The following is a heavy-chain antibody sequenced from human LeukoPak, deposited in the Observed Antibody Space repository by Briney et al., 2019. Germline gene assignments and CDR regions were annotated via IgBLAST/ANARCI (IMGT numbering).Heavy chain of an antibody. CDR1: GFTFSSYA. J-gene: IGHJ4*02. V-gene: IGHV3-23*01. Sequence: GGSLRLSCAASGFTFSSYAMSWVRQAPGKGLEWVSAISGSGDSAYYADSVKGRFTIPRDNSKNTLHLQMNSLRAEDTAVYYCAKFPYCSDSSCYSNWGQGTLATVSS. CDR2: ISGSGDSA. CDR3: AKFPYCSDSSCYSN. D-gene: IGHD2-15*01.